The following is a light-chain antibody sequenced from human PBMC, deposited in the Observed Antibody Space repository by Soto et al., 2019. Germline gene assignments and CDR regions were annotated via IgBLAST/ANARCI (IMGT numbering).Light chain of an antibody. V-gene: IGKV1-39*01. CDR3: HPSYRTPS. CDR2: GAS. CDR1: QYISTY. J-gene: IGKJ5*01. Sequence: DIQLTQSPSVLSASVGDRVTITCRASQYISTYLNWYQQKPGKAPKLLIYGASTLQSGVPSRFSDRGSGTDYTLTISSLQREDFATYYCHPSYRTPSSGHGTRLEIK.